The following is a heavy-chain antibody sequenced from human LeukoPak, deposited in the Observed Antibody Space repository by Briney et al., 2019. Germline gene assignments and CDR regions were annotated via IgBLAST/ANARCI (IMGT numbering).Heavy chain of an antibody. J-gene: IGHJ4*02. CDR3: AREPYGSGSLDY. CDR2: ISSSSSYI. V-gene: IGHV3-21*01. Sequence: GGSLRLSCAASGFTFSSYSMNWVRQAPGKGLEWVSSISSSSSYIYYADSVKGRFTISGDNAKNSLYLQMNSLRAEDTAVYYCAREPYGSGSLDYWGQGTLVTVSS. D-gene: IGHD3-10*01. CDR1: GFTFSSYS.